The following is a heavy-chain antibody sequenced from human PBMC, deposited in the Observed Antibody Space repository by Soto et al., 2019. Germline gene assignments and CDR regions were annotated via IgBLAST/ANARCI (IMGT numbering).Heavy chain of an antibody. J-gene: IGHJ6*03. CDR1: GYTFITYG. CDR3: ARGDTMLRGYYYYYMDV. Sequence: GASVKVSCKASGYTFITYGVSWVRQAPGQGLDWLGWISAYNGDTRYAEKLQGRVTMTTDTSTSTAYMELTSLRSDDTAVYYCARGDTMLRGYYYYYMDVWGKGTTVTVSS. D-gene: IGHD3-10*01. CDR2: ISAYNGDT. V-gene: IGHV1-18*01.